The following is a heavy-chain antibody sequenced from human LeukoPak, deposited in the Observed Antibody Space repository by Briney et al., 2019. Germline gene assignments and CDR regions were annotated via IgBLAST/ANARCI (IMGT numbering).Heavy chain of an antibody. CDR3: TRVWGYSSSPPNYYYYMDV. Sequence: GGSLRLSCAAPVVTFSGSAMHCVREASREGLECVGRIRSKANSYPTVYTASVKGRCTIYRDDSKNTAYLQMNSLKTDDTAVYYCTRVWGYSSSPPNYYYYMDVWGKGTTVTVSS. CDR2: IRSKANSYPT. D-gene: IGHD6-13*01. CDR1: VVTFSGSA. V-gene: IGHV3-73*01. J-gene: IGHJ6*03.